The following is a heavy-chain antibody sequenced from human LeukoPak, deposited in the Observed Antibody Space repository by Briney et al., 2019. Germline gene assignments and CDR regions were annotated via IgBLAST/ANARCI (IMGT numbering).Heavy chain of an antibody. CDR1: GGSIGSGDYY. Sequence: SETLSLTCTVSGGSIGSGDYYWSWIRQPPGKGLEWIGYIYYSGSTYYNPSLKSRVTISVDTSKNQFSLKLSSVTAADTAVYYCARGRIVAAAGTGAFDIWGQGTMVTVSS. D-gene: IGHD6-13*01. CDR2: IYYSGST. J-gene: IGHJ3*02. V-gene: IGHV4-30-4*08. CDR3: ARGRIVAAAGTGAFDI.